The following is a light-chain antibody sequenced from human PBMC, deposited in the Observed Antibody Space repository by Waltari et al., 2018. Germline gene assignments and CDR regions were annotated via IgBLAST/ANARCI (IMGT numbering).Light chain of an antibody. J-gene: IGLJ1*01. CDR2: DVI. Sequence: QSALTQPAPVSGPPGQSLTLSCTLSTRDFGSFNLVSWYQQHPGNAPKLIIYDVIHRPAGVSNRFSGSKSANTASLTISGLQAEDEADYYCSSYTSTRVFYVFGTGTTVIVL. CDR3: SSYTSTRVFYV. CDR1: TRDFGSFNL. V-gene: IGLV2-14*02.